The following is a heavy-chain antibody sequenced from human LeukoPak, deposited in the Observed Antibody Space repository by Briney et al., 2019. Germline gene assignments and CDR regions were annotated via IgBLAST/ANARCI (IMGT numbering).Heavy chain of an antibody. Sequence: ASVTVSCTASGYTFANSGISWVRQAPGQGLEWMGWTNPSSGKTEYDQKFWGRVTLTTDTSTRTAFLELRSLRSDDTAVYYCAKEVAYHFDHWGQGTLVSVSS. V-gene: IGHV1-18*01. CDR2: TNPSSGKT. CDR3: AKEVAYHFDH. D-gene: IGHD2-21*01. CDR1: GYTFANSG. J-gene: IGHJ4*02.